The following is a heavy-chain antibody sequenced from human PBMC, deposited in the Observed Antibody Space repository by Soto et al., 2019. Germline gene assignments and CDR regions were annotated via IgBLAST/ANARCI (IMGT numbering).Heavy chain of an antibody. V-gene: IGHV3-23*01. D-gene: IGHD3-22*01. CDR1: GFTFSNYV. CDR2: ISGSGGDT. Sequence: EVQLLESGGGLVQPGGSLRLSCAVSGFTFSNYVMNWVRQAPGKGLEWASGISGSGGDTYYADSVKGRFTISRDNSKNTLSLQMNSLRAEDTAVYYCAKGYYDSPGYLTHLMGDHWGQGTLVTVSS. CDR3: AKGYYDSPGYLTHLMGDH. J-gene: IGHJ4*02.